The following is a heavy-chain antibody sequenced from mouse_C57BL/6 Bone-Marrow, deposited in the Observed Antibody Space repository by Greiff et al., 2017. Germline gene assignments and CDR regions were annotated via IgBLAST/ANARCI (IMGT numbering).Heavy chain of an antibody. CDR3: ASGIYSGAMDY. CDR2: INPNNGGT. D-gene: IGHD2-1*01. CDR1: GYTFTDYY. J-gene: IGHJ4*01. V-gene: IGHV1-26*01. Sequence: VQLQQSGPELVKPGASVKISCKASGYTFTDYYMNWVKQSHGKSLEWIGDINPNNGGTSYNQKFKGKATLTVDKSSSTAYMELRSLTSEDSAVYYCASGIYSGAMDYWGQGTSVTVSS.